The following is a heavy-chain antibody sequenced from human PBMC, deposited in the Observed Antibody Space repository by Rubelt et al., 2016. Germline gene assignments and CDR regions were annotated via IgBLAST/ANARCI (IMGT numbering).Heavy chain of an antibody. CDR2: IYYSGST. V-gene: IGHV4-59*12. D-gene: IGHD3-3*01. CDR3: ARDPYDFWSGYSDWYFNL. Sequence: QVHLQQWGAGLLKPSETLSLTCVVSGGSISNYFWSWIRQPPGKGLERIGYIYYSGSTNYNPSLKSRVTILVDTSKNQFSRTVGVVTAADTAMYYCARDPYDFWSGYSDWYFNLWGRGTLVTVSS. CDR1: GGSISNYF. J-gene: IGHJ2*01.